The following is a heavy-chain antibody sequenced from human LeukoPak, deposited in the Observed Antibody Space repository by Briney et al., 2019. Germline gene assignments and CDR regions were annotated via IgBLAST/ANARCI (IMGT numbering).Heavy chain of an antibody. CDR3: AREDLRSYSQDY. J-gene: IGHJ4*03. Sequence: GRSLRLSCAASGFTFSSYAMPWVRQAPGKGLEWVAVISHDGSNKYYADSVKGRFTISRDNAKNTLYVQMNSLRAEDPAVYYCAREDLRSYSQDYWGHRALVTVSS. V-gene: IGHV3-30*01. CDR2: ISHDGSNK. D-gene: IGHD1-26*01. CDR1: GFTFSSYA.